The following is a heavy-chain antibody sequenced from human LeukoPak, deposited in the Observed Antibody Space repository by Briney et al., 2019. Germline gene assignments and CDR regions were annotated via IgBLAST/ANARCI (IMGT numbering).Heavy chain of an antibody. D-gene: IGHD3-16*01. J-gene: IGHJ6*03. Sequence: GGSLRLSCAASGFTFSSYSMNWVRQAPGKGLEWVSSISSSSSYIYYADSVKGRFTISRDNAKNSLYLQMNSLRAEDTAVYYCARDGLPGGFIDDYYYYMDVWGKGTTVTVSS. CDR2: ISSSSSYI. CDR1: GFTFSSYS. V-gene: IGHV3-21*04. CDR3: ARDGLPGGFIDDYYYYMDV.